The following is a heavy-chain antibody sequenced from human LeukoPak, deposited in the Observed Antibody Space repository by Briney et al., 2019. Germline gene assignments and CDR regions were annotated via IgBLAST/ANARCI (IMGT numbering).Heavy chain of an antibody. CDR2: IYFSGST. CDR3: ARDPVYSGYDYFDF. V-gene: IGHV4-61*01. Sequence: SETLSLTCTVSGGSVSSGSYYWSWIRQPPGKGLEWIGYIYFSGSTNYNPSLKSRVNISVDTSKNQFSLKLRSVTAADTAVYYCARDPVYSGYDYFDFWGQGTLVTVSS. CDR1: GGSVSSGSYY. D-gene: IGHD5-12*01. J-gene: IGHJ4*02.